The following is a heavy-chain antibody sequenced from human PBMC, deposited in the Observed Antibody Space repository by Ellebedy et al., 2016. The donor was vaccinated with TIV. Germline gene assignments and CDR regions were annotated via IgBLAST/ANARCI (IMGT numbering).Heavy chain of an antibody. Sequence: MPSETLSLTCTVSGGSISSGDYYWSWFRQPPGKGLEWIGYIFYSGSTYYNPSLKSRVTISVDTSKNQFSLNLSSVTAADTAVYYCARDPALPRGRFDPWGQGTLVTVSS. CDR1: GGSISSGDYY. V-gene: IGHV4-30-4*01. CDR2: IFYSGST. CDR3: ARDPALPRGRFDP. J-gene: IGHJ5*02.